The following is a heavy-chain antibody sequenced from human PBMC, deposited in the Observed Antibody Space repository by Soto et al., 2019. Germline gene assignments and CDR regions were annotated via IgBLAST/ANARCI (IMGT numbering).Heavy chain of an antibody. CDR2: IYSGGST. CDR3: AREGYGSGSYYYYYYMDV. V-gene: IGHV3-53*04. Sequence: EVQLVESGGGLVQPGGSLRLSCAASGFTVSSNYMSWVLQAPGKGLEWVSVIYSGGSTYYADSVKGRFTISRHNSKNTLYLQMNSLRAEDTAVYYCAREGYGSGSYYYYYYMDVWGKGTTVTVSS. J-gene: IGHJ6*03. CDR1: GFTVSSNY. D-gene: IGHD3-10*01.